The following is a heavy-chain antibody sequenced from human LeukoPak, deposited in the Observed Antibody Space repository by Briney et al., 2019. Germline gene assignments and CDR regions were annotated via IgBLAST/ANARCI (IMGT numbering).Heavy chain of an antibody. Sequence: GGSLRLSCAASGFTFSSYAIHWVRQAPGKGLEWVAFISNNGRNKDYADSVKGRFTISRDNSKNTLYLQVNSLRPEDTAVYYCAPSIGTSWHWGQGTLVTVSS. CDR2: ISNNGRNK. CDR3: APSIGTSWH. CDR1: GFTFSSYA. J-gene: IGHJ1*01. D-gene: IGHD2/OR15-2a*01. V-gene: IGHV3-30*04.